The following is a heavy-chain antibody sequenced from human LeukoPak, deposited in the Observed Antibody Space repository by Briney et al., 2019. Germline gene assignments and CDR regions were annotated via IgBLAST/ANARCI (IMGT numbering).Heavy chain of an antibody. CDR2: ISYDGSNK. V-gene: IGHV3-30-3*01. J-gene: IGHJ4*02. CDR3: ARDRGALLGGYYFDY. Sequence: PGGSLRLSCAASGFTFSSYAMHWVRQAPGKGLEWVAVISYDGSNKYYADSVKGRFTISRDNSKNTLYLQMNSLRAEDTAVYYCARDRGALLGGYYFDYWGQGTLVTVSS. CDR1: GFTFSSYA. D-gene: IGHD3-16*01.